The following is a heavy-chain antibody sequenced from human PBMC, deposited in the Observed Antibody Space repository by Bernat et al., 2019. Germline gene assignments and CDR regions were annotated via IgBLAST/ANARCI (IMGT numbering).Heavy chain of an antibody. V-gene: IGHV3-48*03. CDR3: AREDNRPILRDY. CDR2: IRSSGSRL. J-gene: IGHJ4*02. CDR1: GFTLSSHE. D-gene: IGHD2-2*02. Sequence: EVQLVESGGGLVQPGGSLRLSCAASGFTLSSHEMNWVRQAPGKGLEWVSYIRSSGSRLYYADSVKGRFTITRDNAKNSLYLQMNGLRAEDTAVYYCAREDNRPILRDYWGQGTLVTVSS.